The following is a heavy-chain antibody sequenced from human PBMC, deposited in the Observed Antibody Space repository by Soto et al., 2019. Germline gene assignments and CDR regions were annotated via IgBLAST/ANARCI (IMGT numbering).Heavy chain of an antibody. CDR1: GFTFSSYG. CDR2: IWYDGSNK. J-gene: IGHJ4*02. V-gene: IGHV3-33*01. Sequence: QVQLVESGGGVVQPGRSLRLSCAASGFTFSSYGMHWVRQAPGKGLEWVAVIWYDGSNKYYADSVKGRFTISRDNSKNTLYLQMNSVIAEDTAVYYCAREGSSGWYGYFDDWGQGTLVTVSS. D-gene: IGHD6-19*01. CDR3: AREGSSGWYGYFDD.